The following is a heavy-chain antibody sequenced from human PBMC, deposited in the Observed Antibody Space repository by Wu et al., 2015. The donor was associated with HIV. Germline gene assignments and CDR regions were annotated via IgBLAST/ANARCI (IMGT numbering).Heavy chain of an antibody. D-gene: IGHD3-3*02. CDR1: GYTFTDYY. V-gene: IGHV1-2*02. CDR3: ARDWQFHVIFDDYYIDV. CDR2: INPESGDT. J-gene: IGHJ6*03. Sequence: QVQLMQSGAEVKKSGASVNVSCKASGYTFTDYYLHWVRQAPGQGLQWMGWINPESGDTNYAQTFKGRITMTRDTSINTAYMVLTGLKYNDTAYYFCARDWQFHVIFDDYYIDVWAKG.